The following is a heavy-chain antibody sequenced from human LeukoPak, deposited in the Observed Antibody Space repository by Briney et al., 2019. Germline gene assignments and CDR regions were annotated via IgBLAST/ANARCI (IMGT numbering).Heavy chain of an antibody. CDR1: GASIRSYY. J-gene: IGHJ4*02. D-gene: IGHD3-22*01. CDR3: ARDTRSYDSSGYYFFDF. CDR2: INYSGST. V-gene: IGHV4-59*01. Sequence: TETLSLTCTVSGASIRSYYWNWLRQPPGKRLEWIGYINYSGSTNSNPSLKSRATISMDTSKYHFSLKLSSVTAADTAVYFCARDTRSYDSSGYYFFDFWGQGTLVTVSS.